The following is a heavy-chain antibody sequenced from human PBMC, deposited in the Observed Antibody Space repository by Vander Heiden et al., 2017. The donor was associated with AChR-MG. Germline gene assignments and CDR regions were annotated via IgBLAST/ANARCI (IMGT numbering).Heavy chain of an antibody. Sequence: QVQLVESRGGVVQPGRYLRLSCAASEFTFSNYTMHRVRQIPGKGLHLVAVISHDGINKYYADSVKGRFTISRDNSKNTLYLQMNSLRAEDTAIYYCATEGCSGGSWVSCYMDVWGKGTTVTVSS. V-gene: IGHV3-30-3*01. J-gene: IGHJ6*03. D-gene: IGHD2-15*01. CDR2: ISHDGINK. CDR1: EFTFSNYT. CDR3: ATEGCSGGSWVSCYMDV.